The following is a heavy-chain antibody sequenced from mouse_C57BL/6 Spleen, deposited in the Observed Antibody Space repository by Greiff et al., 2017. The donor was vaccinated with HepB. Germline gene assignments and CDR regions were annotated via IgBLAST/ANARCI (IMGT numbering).Heavy chain of an antibody. D-gene: IGHD1-1*01. CDR2: IDPSDSYT. V-gene: IGHV1-69*01. CDR3: ARGNYGSSGDY. CDR1: GYTFTSYW. Sequence: QVQLQQPGAELVMPGASVKLSCKASGYTFTSYWMHWVKQRPGQGLEWIGEIDPSDSYTNYNQKFKGKSTLTVDKSSSTAYMQLSSLTSEDSAVYYCARGNYGSSGDYWGQGTTLTVSS. J-gene: IGHJ2*01.